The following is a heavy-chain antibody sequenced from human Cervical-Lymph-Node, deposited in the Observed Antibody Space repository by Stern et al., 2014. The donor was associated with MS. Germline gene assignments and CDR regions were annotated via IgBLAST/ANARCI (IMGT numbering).Heavy chain of an antibody. V-gene: IGHV1-69*01. CDR2: IIPIFGTA. CDR1: GGTFSSYA. D-gene: IGHD2-15*01. CDR3: ARSYCSGGSCYPSYYYGMDV. Sequence: VQLVESGAEVKKPGSSVKGSCKASGGTFSSYAIRRVRRAPGQGLEWMGGIIPIFGTANYAQKVQGRVTITADESTSTAYMELSSLRSEDTAVYYCARSYCSGGSCYPSYYYGMDVWGQGTTVTVSS. J-gene: IGHJ6*02.